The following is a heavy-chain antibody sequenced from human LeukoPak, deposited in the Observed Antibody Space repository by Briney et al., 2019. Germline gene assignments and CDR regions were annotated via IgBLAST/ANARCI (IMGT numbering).Heavy chain of an antibody. D-gene: IGHD3-22*01. Sequence: ASVKVSCTASGYTFTSYDINWVRQATGQGLEWMRWMNPNSGNTGYAQKFQGRVTMTRNTSISTAYMELSSLRSEDTAVYYCARKYYDSSGYWDAFDIWGQGTMVTVSS. V-gene: IGHV1-8*01. J-gene: IGHJ3*02. CDR1: GYTFTSYD. CDR3: ARKYYDSSGYWDAFDI. CDR2: MNPNSGNT.